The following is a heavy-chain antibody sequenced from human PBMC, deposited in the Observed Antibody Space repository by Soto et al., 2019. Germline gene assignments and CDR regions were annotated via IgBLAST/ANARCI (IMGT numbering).Heavy chain of an antibody. J-gene: IGHJ1*01. CDR1: GFTFDDYA. CDR3: AKGMDYDILTGFQH. Sequence: EVQLVESGGGLVQPGRSLRLSCAASGFTFDDYAMHWVRQAPGKGLEWVSGISWNSGSIDYADSVKGRFTISRDNAKNSLYLQMNSPRAEDTALYYCAKGMDYDILTGFQHWGQGTLVTVSS. D-gene: IGHD3-9*01. V-gene: IGHV3-9*01. CDR2: ISWNSGSI.